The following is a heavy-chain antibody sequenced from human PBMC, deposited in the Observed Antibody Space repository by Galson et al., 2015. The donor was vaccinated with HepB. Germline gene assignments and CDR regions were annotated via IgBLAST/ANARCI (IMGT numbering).Heavy chain of an antibody. V-gene: IGHV3-23*01. D-gene: IGHD5/OR15-5a*01. CDR3: AKSVVSTNYFNY. J-gene: IGHJ4*02. CDR2: ISTTGGTT. Sequence: SLRLSCAASGFSFSSHAMNWVRQAPGKGLEWVSTISTTGGTTYLADSVKGRFTISRDNSKNTLYLQMNSLRAEDTAVYYCAKSVVSTNYFNYWGQGTLVTVSS. CDR1: GFSFSSHA.